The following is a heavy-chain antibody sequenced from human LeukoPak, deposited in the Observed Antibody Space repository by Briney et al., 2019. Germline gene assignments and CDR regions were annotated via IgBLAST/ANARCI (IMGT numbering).Heavy chain of an antibody. V-gene: IGHV3-23*01. CDR2: ISGSGGST. Sequence: GALRLSCAASGFTFSSYAMSWVRQAPGKGLEWVSAISGSGGSTYYADSVKGRLTISRDNSKNTLYLQMNSLRAEDTAVYYCAKRYDSSGYYPPDAFDIWGQGTMVTVSS. CDR3: AKRYDSSGYYPPDAFDI. CDR1: GFTFSSYA. D-gene: IGHD3-22*01. J-gene: IGHJ3*02.